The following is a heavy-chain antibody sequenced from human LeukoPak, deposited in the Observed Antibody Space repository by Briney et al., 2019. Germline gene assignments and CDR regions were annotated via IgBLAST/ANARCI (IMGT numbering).Heavy chain of an antibody. D-gene: IGHD3-9*01. CDR1: GYTFTSYH. CDR2: INPSGGST. Sequence: ASVKVSCKASGYTFTSYHMHWVRQPPGQGLEWMGIINPSGGSTSYAQKFQGRVTMTRDTSTSTVYIELSSLRSEDTAVYFCATDILTGANDYWGQGTLVIVSS. V-gene: IGHV1-46*01. J-gene: IGHJ4*02. CDR3: ATDILTGANDY.